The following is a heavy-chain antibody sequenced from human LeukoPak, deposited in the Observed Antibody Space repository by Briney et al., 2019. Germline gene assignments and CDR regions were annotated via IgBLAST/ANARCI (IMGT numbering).Heavy chain of an antibody. CDR1: GFTFSSYG. Sequence: PGGSLRLSCAASGFTFSSYGMHWVRQGPGKGLEWVTFTAYDGNKKYYADSVKGRFIISRDNPKNTLFLQMNSLRYEDTGVYYCAKTRDTYSGFVHDGMDVWGQGTSVTVSS. CDR2: TAYDGNKK. J-gene: IGHJ6*02. D-gene: IGHD3-10*01. CDR3: AKTRDTYSGFVHDGMDV. V-gene: IGHV3-30*02.